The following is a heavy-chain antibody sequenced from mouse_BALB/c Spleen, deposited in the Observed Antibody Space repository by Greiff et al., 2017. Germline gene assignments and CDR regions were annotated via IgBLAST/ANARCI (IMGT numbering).Heavy chain of an antibody. Sequence: EVKLVESGGGLVKPGGSLKLSCAASGFTFSSYAMSWVRQTPEKRLEWVASISSGGSTYYPDSVKGRFTISRDNARNILYLQMSSLRSEDTAMYYCARELDYRFAYWGQGTLVTVSA. CDR3: ARELDYRFAY. V-gene: IGHV5-6-5*01. J-gene: IGHJ3*01. D-gene: IGHD2-4*01. CDR1: GFTFSSYA. CDR2: ISSGGST.